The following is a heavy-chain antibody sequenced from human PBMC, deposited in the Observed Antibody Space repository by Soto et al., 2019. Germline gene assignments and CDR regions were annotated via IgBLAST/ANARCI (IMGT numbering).Heavy chain of an antibody. V-gene: IGHV3-23*01. CDR1: GFVFSSYA. CDR2: ISGSGTTA. D-gene: IGHD6-19*01. J-gene: IGHJ3*02. CDR3: AKTTDGWFSAFEI. Sequence: EVQLLESGGGLVQPGGSLRLSCAASGFVFSSYAMSWVRQAPGKGLEWVSAISGSGTTAYYADSVKGRFIFSRDNPKNTMYLQMHRLRAEDTAVYFCAKTTDGWFSAFEIWGQGTVVTVSS.